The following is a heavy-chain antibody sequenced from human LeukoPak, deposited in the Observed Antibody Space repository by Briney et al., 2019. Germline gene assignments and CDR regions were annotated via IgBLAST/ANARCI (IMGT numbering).Heavy chain of an antibody. V-gene: IGHV1-3*01. J-gene: IGHJ3*02. CDR3: ARDHCGTTSCNAFEI. D-gene: IGHD2-2*01. CDR2: INAGNRNT. CDR1: GYIFTSYA. Sequence: ASVNVSCKASGYIFTSYAMHWVRQAPGQRLEWMGWINAGNRNTKYSQKFQGRVTITRDTSASTAYMELRSLRSDDTAVYYCARDHCGTTSCNAFEIWGQGTMVTVSS.